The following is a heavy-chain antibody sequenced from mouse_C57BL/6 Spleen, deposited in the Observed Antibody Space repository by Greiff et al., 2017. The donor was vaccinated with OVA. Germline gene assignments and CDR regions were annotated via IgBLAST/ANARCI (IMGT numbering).Heavy chain of an antibody. CDR1: GYTFTDYN. CDR2: INPNNGGT. D-gene: IGHD2-12*01. V-gene: IGHV1-18*01. Sequence: EVQLVASGPELVKPGASVKISCKASGYTFTDYNMDWVKQSHGKSLEWIGDINPNNGGTIYNQKFKGKATLTVDKSSSTAYMELRSLTSEDTAVYYCARGELRQAWFAYWGQGTLVTVSA. CDR3: ARGELRQAWFAY. J-gene: IGHJ3*01.